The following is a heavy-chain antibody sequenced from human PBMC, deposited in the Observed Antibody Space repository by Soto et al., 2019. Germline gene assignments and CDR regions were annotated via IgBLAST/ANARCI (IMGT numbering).Heavy chain of an antibody. CDR3: SRGFYANTSYPRFDF. CDR2: IRSKAYGETT. CDR1: GFTFGDYA. Sequence: PGGSLRLSCTGSGFTFGDYAVSWFRQAPGKGLECVGFIRSKAYGETTDYAASVKGRFTISRDDSKTIAYLQMNSLKTEDTAIYYCSRGFYANTSYPRFDFWGQGT. J-gene: IGHJ4*02. D-gene: IGHD2-21*01. V-gene: IGHV3-49*03.